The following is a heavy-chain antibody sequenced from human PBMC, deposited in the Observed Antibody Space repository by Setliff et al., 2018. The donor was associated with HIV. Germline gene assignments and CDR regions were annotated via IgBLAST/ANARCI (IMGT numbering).Heavy chain of an antibody. CDR1: GFTFSTYS. Sequence: PGGSLRLSCEASGFTFSTYSMNWVRQAPGKGLEWVSSISSSSRSKYYADSVKGRFTISRDNAKNSLYLQMNSLRAEDTAVYYCARDRAESYYHYYYYMDVWGKGTTVTVSS. J-gene: IGHJ6*03. V-gene: IGHV3-21*01. CDR3: ARDRAESYYHYYYYMDV. CDR2: ISSSSRSK. D-gene: IGHD3-10*01.